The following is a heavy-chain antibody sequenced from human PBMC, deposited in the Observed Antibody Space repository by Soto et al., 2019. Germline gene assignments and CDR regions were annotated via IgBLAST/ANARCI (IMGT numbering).Heavy chain of an antibody. D-gene: IGHD3-10*01. V-gene: IGHV3-23*01. CDR1: GFTFSSYA. CDR2: ISGSGGST. J-gene: IGHJ4*02. CDR3: AKAFYGSGSYYPVF. Sequence: SCAASGFTFSSYAMSWVRQAPGKGLEWVSAISGSGGSTYYADSVKGRFTISRDNSKNTLYLQMNSLRAEDTAVYYCAKAFYGSGSYYPVFWGQGTLVTVSS.